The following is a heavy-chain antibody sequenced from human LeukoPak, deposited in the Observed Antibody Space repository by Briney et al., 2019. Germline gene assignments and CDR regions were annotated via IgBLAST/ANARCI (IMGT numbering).Heavy chain of an antibody. CDR2: ISYDGSNK. D-gene: IGHD6-19*01. Sequence: VGSLRLSCAPSGFTFSRYAMDGGREAPGKRVGRGSVISYDGSNKYYADSVKVRFTISTDNSKNTLYLQMNSLRAEDTAVYYCATHSSGYYWGQGPLVTVSS. CDR1: GFTFSRYA. J-gene: IGHJ4*02. CDR3: ATHSSGYY. V-gene: IGHV3-30*03.